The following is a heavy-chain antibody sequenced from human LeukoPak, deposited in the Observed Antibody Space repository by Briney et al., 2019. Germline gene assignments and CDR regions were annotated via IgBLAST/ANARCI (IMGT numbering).Heavy chain of an antibody. Sequence: GGSLRLSCAASGFTFSSFWMNWVRQAPGKGLEWVANIKRDGSEKYYVDSVKGRFTISRDNAKNSLYLQMNSLRAEDTAVYYCARDHYGDYSLDYWGQGTLVTVSS. CDR3: ARDHYGDYSLDY. CDR2: IKRDGSEK. CDR1: GFTFSSFW. J-gene: IGHJ4*02. D-gene: IGHD4-17*01. V-gene: IGHV3-7*01.